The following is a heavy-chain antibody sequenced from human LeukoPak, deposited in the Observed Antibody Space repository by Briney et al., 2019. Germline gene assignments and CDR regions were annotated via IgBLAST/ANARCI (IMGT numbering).Heavy chain of an antibody. Sequence: GASVKVSCKASGYTFTGYYMHWVRQAPGQGLEWMGWINPNSGGTNYAQKFQGRVTMTRDTSISTAYMELSRLRSDDTAVYYCARSPDYGGNSGFDYWGQGTLVTVSS. V-gene: IGHV1-2*02. J-gene: IGHJ4*02. CDR1: GYTFTGYY. D-gene: IGHD4-23*01. CDR3: ARSPDYGGNSGFDY. CDR2: INPNSGGT.